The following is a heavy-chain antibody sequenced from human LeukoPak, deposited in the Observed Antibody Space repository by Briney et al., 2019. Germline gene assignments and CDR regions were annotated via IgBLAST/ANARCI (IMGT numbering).Heavy chain of an antibody. CDR2: IYPRDGST. CDR3: ARAWAFGYYFDY. D-gene: IGHD3-10*01. V-gene: IGHV1-46*01. Sequence: GASVKVSCKVSGYSFTSNYIHWVRQAPGQGLEWMGMIYPRDGSTSYAQRFQDRVTVTRDTSTSTVHMELSGLRSEDTAVYYCARAWAFGYYFDYWGQGTPVTVSS. CDR1: GYSFTSNY. J-gene: IGHJ4*02.